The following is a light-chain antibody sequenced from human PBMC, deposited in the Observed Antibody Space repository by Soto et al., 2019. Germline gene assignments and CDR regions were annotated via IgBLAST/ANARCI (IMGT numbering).Light chain of an antibody. J-gene: IGLJ1*01. Sequence: QAVLTEPRSTAGTSGQSLTIHCTGTKNDIGVYDFVSWYQHHPGKAPRLIIYEVVQRPSGVPDRFSGSKSGNTASLTVSGLQAADEADYFCKSYAGSNTYVFGSGTKVTVL. CDR1: KNDIGVYDF. V-gene: IGLV2-8*01. CDR2: EVV. CDR3: KSYAGSNTYV.